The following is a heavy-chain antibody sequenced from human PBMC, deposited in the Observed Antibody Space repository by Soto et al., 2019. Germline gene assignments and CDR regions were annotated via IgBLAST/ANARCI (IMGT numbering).Heavy chain of an antibody. V-gene: IGHV1-46*01. J-gene: IGHJ4*02. CDR3: ATSVNSAMAFDY. Sequence: ASVKVSCKASGYTFTHYYIHWVRQAPGQGLEWMGIINPNGGITTYAQKFRAGFSMTRDTSTSTVYLELSSLRSEDSAVYYCATSVNSAMAFDYWGQGTLVTVSS. D-gene: IGHD5-18*01. CDR2: INPNGGIT. CDR1: GYTFTHYY.